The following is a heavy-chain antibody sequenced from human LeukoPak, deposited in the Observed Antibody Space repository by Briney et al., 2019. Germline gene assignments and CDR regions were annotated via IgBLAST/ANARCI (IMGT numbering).Heavy chain of an antibody. Sequence: GRSLRLSCAASGFTFSSSGMHWVRQAPGKGLEWVTFIQNDGSNKKYADSVKGRFTISRENSKNTLYLQMNSLRAAETAADYCAKELSWFDPWGQGTLVTVSS. V-gene: IGHV3-30*02. D-gene: IGHD3-10*01. CDR3: AKELSWFDP. CDR1: GFTFSSSG. J-gene: IGHJ5*02. CDR2: IQNDGSNK.